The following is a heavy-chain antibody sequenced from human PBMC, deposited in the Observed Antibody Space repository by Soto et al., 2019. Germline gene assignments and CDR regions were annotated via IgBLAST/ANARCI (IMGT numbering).Heavy chain of an antibody. Sequence: QVQLVESGGGVVQPGRSLRLSCAASGFTFSSYGMHWVRQAPGKGLEWVAVIWYNGSKKYYADDVKGRFTITRDNSKNTLYLLMNSLRAEDKAVYYCARDRGRGYSYGFPDYWGQGTLVTVSS. V-gene: IGHV3-33*01. CDR3: ARDRGRGYSYGFPDY. D-gene: IGHD5-18*01. CDR2: IWYNGSKK. CDR1: GFTFSSYG. J-gene: IGHJ4*02.